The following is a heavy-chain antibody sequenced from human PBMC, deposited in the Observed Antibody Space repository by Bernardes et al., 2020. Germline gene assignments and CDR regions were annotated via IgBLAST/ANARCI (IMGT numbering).Heavy chain of an antibody. D-gene: IGHD2-2*01. Sequence: SETLSLTCTVSGGSISGDRYYWTWVRQHPGKGLEWIGYIHYSGSTYYNPSLKSRLTILVDTSKNQFSLKLSSVTAADTAVYYCARDYCSTTSCPVPVLGMDVWGQGTTVTVSS. CDR3: ARDYCSTTSCPVPVLGMDV. J-gene: IGHJ6*02. CDR1: GGSISGDRYY. V-gene: IGHV4-31*03. CDR2: IHYSGST.